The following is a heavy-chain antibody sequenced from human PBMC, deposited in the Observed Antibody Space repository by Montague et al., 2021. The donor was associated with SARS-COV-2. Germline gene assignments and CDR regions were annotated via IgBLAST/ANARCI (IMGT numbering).Heavy chain of an antibody. CDR3: ARDLRWRYGYGMDV. Sequence: CAISGDSVSSDSAAWNWVRQSPSRGLEWLGRTYYRSNWYNDYAVXXKSRITTKSDTSKNQISLQLNSVTPEDTAVYYCARDLRWRYGYGMDVWGQGTTVTVSS. CDR2: TYYRSNWYN. J-gene: IGHJ6*02. D-gene: IGHD3-16*01. CDR1: GDSVSSDSAA. V-gene: IGHV6-1*01.